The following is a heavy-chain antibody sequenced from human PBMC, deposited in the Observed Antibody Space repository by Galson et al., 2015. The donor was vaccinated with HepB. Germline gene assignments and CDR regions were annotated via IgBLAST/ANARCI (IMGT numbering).Heavy chain of an antibody. D-gene: IGHD4-17*01. CDR1: GYSFTSYW. V-gene: IGHV5-51*01. Sequence: QSGAEVKKPGGSLKISCKGSGYSFTSYWIGWVRQMPGKGLEWMGIIYPGDSDTRYSPSFQGQVTISADKSISTAYLQWSSLKASDTAMYYCARQANDYGDFDDYYGMDVWGQGTTVTVSS. J-gene: IGHJ6*02. CDR3: ARQANDYGDFDDYYGMDV. CDR2: IYPGDSDT.